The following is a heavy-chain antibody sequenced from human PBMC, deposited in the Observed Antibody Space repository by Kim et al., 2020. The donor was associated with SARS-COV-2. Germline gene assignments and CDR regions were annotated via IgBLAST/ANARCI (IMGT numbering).Heavy chain of an antibody. J-gene: IGHJ4*02. CDR3: ARGPPNSSSWYNY. CDR1: GGSFSGYY. V-gene: IGHV4-34*01. CDR2: INHSGST. Sequence: SETLSLTCAVYGGSFSGYYWSWIRQPPGKGLEWIGEINHSGSTNYNPSLKSRVTISVDTSKNQFSLKLSSVTAADTAVYYCARGPPNSSSWYNYWGQGTLVTVSS. D-gene: IGHD6-13*01.